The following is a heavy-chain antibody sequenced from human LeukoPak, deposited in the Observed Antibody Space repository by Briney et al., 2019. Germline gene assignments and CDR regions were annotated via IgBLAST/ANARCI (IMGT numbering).Heavy chain of an antibody. CDR3: ARESGLRGYSYGYLDY. V-gene: IGHV4-4*07. CDR1: GGSISSYY. CDR2: FYTSGST. Sequence: SETLSLTCTVSGGSISSYYWSWIRQPAGKGLEWIGRFYTSGSTNYNPSLKSRVTMSVDTSKNQFSLKLSSVTAADTAVYYCARESGLRGYSYGYLDYWGQGTLVTVSS. D-gene: IGHD5-18*01. J-gene: IGHJ4*02.